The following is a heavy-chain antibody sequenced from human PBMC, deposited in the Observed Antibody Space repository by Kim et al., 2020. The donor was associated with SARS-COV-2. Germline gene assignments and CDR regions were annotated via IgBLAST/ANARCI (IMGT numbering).Heavy chain of an antibody. J-gene: IGHJ4*02. CDR1: GFTFSSYG. Sequence: GGSLRLSCAASGFTFSSYGMHWVRQAPGKGLEWVAVIWYDGSNKYYADSVKGRFTISRDNSKNTLYLQMNSLRAEDTAVYYCARDRGGSQLGPDYWGQGTLVTVSS. CDR3: ARDRGGSQLGPDY. V-gene: IGHV3-33*01. D-gene: IGHD1-26*01. CDR2: IWYDGSNK.